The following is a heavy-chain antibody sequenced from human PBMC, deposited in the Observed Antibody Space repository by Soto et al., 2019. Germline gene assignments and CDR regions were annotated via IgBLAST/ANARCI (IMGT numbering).Heavy chain of an antibody. V-gene: IGHV1-18*01. CDR2: ISAYNGNT. J-gene: IGHJ4*02. CDR1: GYTFTSYG. D-gene: IGHD6-13*01. Sequence: ASVKVSCKASGYTFTSYGISWVRQAPGQGLEWMGWISAYNGNTNYAQKLQGRVTMTTDTSTSTAYMELRSLRSDYTAVYYCARDTAAAGIFDYWGQGTLVTVSS. CDR3: ARDTAAAGIFDY.